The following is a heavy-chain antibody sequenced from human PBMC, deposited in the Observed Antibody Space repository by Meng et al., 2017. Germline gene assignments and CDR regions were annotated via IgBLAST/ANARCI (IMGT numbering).Heavy chain of an antibody. Sequence: VPLHQSSPGLANPLQTLSLPWAISGDSVSSHSAAWNWIRQSPSRGLEWLGRTYYRSKWYNDYAVSVKSRITINPDTSKNQFSLQLNSVTPEDTAVYYCARGVVYAISYFDYWGQGTLVTVSS. V-gene: IGHV6-1*01. CDR2: TYYRSKWYN. J-gene: IGHJ4*02. D-gene: IGHD2-8*02. CDR1: GDSVSSHSAA. CDR3: ARGVVYAISYFDY.